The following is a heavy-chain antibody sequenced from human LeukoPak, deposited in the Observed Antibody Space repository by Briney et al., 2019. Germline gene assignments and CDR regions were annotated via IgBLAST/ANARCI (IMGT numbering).Heavy chain of an antibody. CDR2: IKEEGNER. D-gene: IGHD6-19*01. Sequence: GGSLRLSCVASGFTFDTYWMTWVRQAPGKGLEWVANIKEEGNERHYADSVSGRFTISRDNAKNSLFLQMNSLRAEDTAVYYCAKDQRAWYVTIDFWGQGTLVTVSS. CDR3: AKDQRAWYVTIDF. CDR1: GFTFDTYW. J-gene: IGHJ4*02. V-gene: IGHV3-7*01.